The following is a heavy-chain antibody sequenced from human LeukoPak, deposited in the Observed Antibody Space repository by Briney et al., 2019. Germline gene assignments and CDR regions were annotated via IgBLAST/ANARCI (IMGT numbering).Heavy chain of an antibody. CDR2: INPDGSST. D-gene: IGHD3-22*01. J-gene: IGHJ4*02. Sequence: GGSLRLSCAASGFTFSTSWMHWVRQAPGKGLVWVSRINPDGSSTDYADSVKGRFTISRDNAKNTLYLQMNSLRAEDSAVYYCVRDMGYYDKVWGQGTLVTVSS. CDR3: VRDMGYYDKV. CDR1: GFTFSTSW. V-gene: IGHV3-74*01.